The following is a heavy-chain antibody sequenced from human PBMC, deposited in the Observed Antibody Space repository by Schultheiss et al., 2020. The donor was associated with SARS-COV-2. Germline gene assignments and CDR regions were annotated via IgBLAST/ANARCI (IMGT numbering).Heavy chain of an antibody. CDR2: IYTSGST. CDR3: ARDLVAVAVPYYYYCGMDV. D-gene: IGHD6-19*01. J-gene: IGHJ6*02. Sequence: SETLSLTCTVSGGSISSYYWSWIRQPAGKGLEWIGRIYTSGSTNYNPSLKSRVTMSVDTSKNQFSLKLSSVTAADTAVYYCARDLVAVAVPYYYYCGMDVWGQGTTVTVSS. V-gene: IGHV4-4*07. CDR1: GGSISSYY.